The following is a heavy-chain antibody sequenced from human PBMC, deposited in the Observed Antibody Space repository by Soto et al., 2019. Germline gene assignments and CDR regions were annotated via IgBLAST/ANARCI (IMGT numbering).Heavy chain of an antibody. CDR1: GGTFSSYA. V-gene: IGHV1-69*13. CDR3: ARDKGYSYGPRVRPFDY. J-gene: IGHJ4*02. Sequence: ASVKVSCKASGGTFSSYAISWVRQAPGQGLEWMGGIIPIFGTANYAQKFQGRVTITADESTSTAYMELSSLRSEDTAVYYCARDKGYSYGPRVRPFDYWGQGTLVTVSS. D-gene: IGHD5-18*01. CDR2: IIPIFGTA.